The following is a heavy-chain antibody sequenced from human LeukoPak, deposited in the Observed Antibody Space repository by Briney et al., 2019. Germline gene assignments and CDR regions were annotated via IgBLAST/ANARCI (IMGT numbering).Heavy chain of an antibody. CDR2: VYYSGST. CDR1: GGSINTYY. J-gene: IGHJ4*02. Sequence: SETLSLTCTVSGGSINTYYWSWIRQPPGKGLEWIGYVYYSGSTYYNPSLKSRVTMSIDTSKNQFSLKLSSVTASDTAVYYCARHRGYSYGYQDYWGQGTLVTVSS. V-gene: IGHV4-59*08. D-gene: IGHD5-18*01. CDR3: ARHRGYSYGYQDY.